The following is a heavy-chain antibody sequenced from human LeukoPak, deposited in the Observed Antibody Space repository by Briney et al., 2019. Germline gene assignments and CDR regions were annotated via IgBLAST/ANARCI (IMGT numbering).Heavy chain of an antibody. CDR3: ARGRFLEWLFKAPLGY. Sequence: ASVKVSCKASGYTFTSYDINWVRQATGQGLEWMGWMNPNSGNTGYAQKFQGRVTITRNTSISTAYMELSSLRSEDTAVYYCARGRFLEWLFKAPLGYWGQGTLVTVSS. CDR2: MNPNSGNT. J-gene: IGHJ4*02. CDR1: GYTFTSYD. D-gene: IGHD3-3*01. V-gene: IGHV1-8*03.